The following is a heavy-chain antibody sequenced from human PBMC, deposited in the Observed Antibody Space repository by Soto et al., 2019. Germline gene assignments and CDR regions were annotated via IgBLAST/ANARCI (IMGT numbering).Heavy chain of an antibody. CDR2: INHSGST. Sequence: QVQLQQWGAGLLKPSETLSLTCAVYGGSFSGYYWSWIRQPPGKGLEWIGEINHSGSTNYNPSLKSRVTISVDTSKNQFSLKLSSVTAAYTAVYYCARGVHLPIHSSGWYSLDYWGQGTLVTVSS. J-gene: IGHJ4*02. CDR1: GGSFSGYY. CDR3: ARGVHLPIHSSGWYSLDY. D-gene: IGHD6-19*01. V-gene: IGHV4-34*01.